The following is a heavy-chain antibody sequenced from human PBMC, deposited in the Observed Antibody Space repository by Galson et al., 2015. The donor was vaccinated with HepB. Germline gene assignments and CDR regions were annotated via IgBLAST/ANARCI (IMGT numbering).Heavy chain of an antibody. V-gene: IGHV3-7*03. J-gene: IGHJ4*02. D-gene: IGHD5-18*01. Sequence: SLRLSCAASGFTFSRYWMTWVRQAPGKGLEWVANIKQDGNEKYYVESVKGRFTISRDNAKSSLYLQMNSLRDEDTAVYYCARRGGYGYLETFDYWGQGTLVTVSS. CDR2: IKQDGNEK. CDR3: ARRGGYGYLETFDY. CDR1: GFTFSRYW.